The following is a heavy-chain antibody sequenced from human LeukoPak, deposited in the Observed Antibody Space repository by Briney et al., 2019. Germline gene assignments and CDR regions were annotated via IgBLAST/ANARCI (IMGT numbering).Heavy chain of an antibody. Sequence: GGSLRLSCAASGFTFRSYTMNWVRQAPGKGLEWVSSISSSSSYIYYADSVKGRFTISRDNAKNSLYLQMDSLRAEDTAVYYCARAYCSGDCPSGGYWGQGTLVTVSS. D-gene: IGHD2-21*02. J-gene: IGHJ4*02. V-gene: IGHV3-21*01. CDR2: ISSSSSYI. CDR3: ARAYCSGDCPSGGY. CDR1: GFTFRSYT.